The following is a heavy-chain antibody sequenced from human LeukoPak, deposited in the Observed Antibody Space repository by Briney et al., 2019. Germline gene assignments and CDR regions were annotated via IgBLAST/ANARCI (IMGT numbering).Heavy chain of an antibody. V-gene: IGHV4-39*07. CDR3: ARDNFWSGIGAYYYYYMDV. D-gene: IGHD3-3*01. CDR2: INYGGTT. J-gene: IGHJ6*03. CDR1: GGSISSSAYH. Sequence: SETLSLTCTVSGGSISSSAYHWGWIRQPPGKGLEWIGTINYGGTTYYNPSLKSRVTISVDTSKNQFSLKLSSVTAADTAAYYCARDNFWSGIGAYYYYYMDVWGQGTTVTVSS.